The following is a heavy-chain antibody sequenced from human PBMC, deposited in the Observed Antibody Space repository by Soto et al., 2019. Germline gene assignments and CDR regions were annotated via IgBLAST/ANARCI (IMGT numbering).Heavy chain of an antibody. CDR1: GFSFSSYG. J-gene: IGHJ6*02. D-gene: IGHD2-8*01. CDR3: ARVYCSNSDCYYYYGMDV. CDR2: IRSSSSYL. V-gene: IGHV3-21*01. Sequence: GGSLRLSCAASGFSFSSYGMNWVRQAPGKGLEWVSSIRSSSSYLYSADSVKGRFTIPRDNAKNTLYLQMNSLSAEDTAVYDCARVYCSNSDCYYYYGMDVWGQGTTVTVSS.